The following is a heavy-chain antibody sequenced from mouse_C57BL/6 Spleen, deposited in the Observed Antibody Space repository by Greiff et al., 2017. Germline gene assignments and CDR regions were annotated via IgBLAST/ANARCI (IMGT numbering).Heavy chain of an antibody. CDR2: IHPNSGST. CDR1: GYTFTSYW. Sequence: QVQLQQPGAELVKPGASVKLSCKASGYTFTSYWMHWVKQRPGQGLEWIGMIHPNSGSTNSNEKFKIKATLTVDKSSSTAALQLSSLTSEYSAFYYCARAYYSGSTLYYFDYWGQGTTLTVSS. V-gene: IGHV1-64*01. J-gene: IGHJ2*01. D-gene: IGHD1-1*01. CDR3: ARAYYSGSTLYYFDY.